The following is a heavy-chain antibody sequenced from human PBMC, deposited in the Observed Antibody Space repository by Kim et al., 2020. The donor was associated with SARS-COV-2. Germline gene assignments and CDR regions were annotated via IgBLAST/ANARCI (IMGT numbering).Heavy chain of an antibody. CDR3: ARMERVTTKTWYFDL. CDR1: GYSISSSNW. J-gene: IGHJ2*01. Sequence: SETLSLTCAVSGYSISSSNWWGWIRQPPGKGLEWIGYIYYSGSTYYNPSLKSRVTMSVDTSKNQFSLKLSSVTAVDTAVYYCARMERVTTKTWYFDLWGRGTLVTVSS. CDR2: IYYSGST. V-gene: IGHV4-28*01. D-gene: IGHD4-17*01.